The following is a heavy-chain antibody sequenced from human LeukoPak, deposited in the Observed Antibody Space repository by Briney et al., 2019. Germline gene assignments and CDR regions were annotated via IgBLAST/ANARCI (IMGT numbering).Heavy chain of an antibody. J-gene: IGHJ6*02. Sequence: GGSLRLSCAASGFTFNSYAMSWVRQAPGKGLEWVSGISGSGGSTYYADSVKGRFTISRDNSKNTLYLQMNSLRAEDTAVYYCARGTPSSSGWLYYGMDVWGQGTTVTVSS. D-gene: IGHD6-19*01. CDR3: ARGTPSSSGWLYYGMDV. CDR2: ISGSGGST. CDR1: GFTFNSYA. V-gene: IGHV3-23*01.